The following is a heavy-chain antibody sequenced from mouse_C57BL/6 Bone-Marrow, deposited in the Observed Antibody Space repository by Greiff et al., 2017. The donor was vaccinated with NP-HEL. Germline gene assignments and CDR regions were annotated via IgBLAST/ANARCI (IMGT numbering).Heavy chain of an antibody. CDR1: GYAFSSSW. J-gene: IGHJ2*01. CDR3: ASPLYYYGSFFDY. Sequence: QVQLQQPGPELVKPGASVKISCKASGYAFSSSWMNWVKQRPGKGLEWIGRIYPGDGDTNYNGKFKGKATLTADKSSSTAYMQLSSLTSEDSAVYFCASPLYYYGSFFDYWGQGTPLTVSS. CDR2: IYPGDGDT. D-gene: IGHD1-1*01. V-gene: IGHV1-82*01.